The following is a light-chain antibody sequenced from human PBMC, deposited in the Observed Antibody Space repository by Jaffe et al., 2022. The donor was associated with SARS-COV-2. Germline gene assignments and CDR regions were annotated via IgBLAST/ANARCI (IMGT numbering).Light chain of an antibody. Sequence: QTVVTQEPSFSVSPGGTVTLTCGLSSGSVSTGHFPGWFQQTPGQPPRTLIYNTNTRSSGVPDRFSGSILGNRAALTITGAQADDESDYHCLLYMSGGIWLFGGGTNLTVL. V-gene: IGLV8-61*01. J-gene: IGLJ3*02. CDR2: NTN. CDR3: LLYMSGGIWL. CDR1: SGSVSTGHF.